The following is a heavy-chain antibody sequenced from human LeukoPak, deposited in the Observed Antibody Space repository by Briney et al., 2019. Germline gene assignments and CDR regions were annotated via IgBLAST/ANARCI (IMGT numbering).Heavy chain of an antibody. V-gene: IGHV1-2*02. Sequence: GASVKVSCKASGYTFTGYYMHWVRQAPGQGLEWMGWINPNSGGTDYVQKFQGRVTMTRDTSISTAYMELSRLRSDDTAVYYCARGSSGLRLGELSLSRGYYLDYWGQGTLVTVSS. CDR2: INPNSGGT. CDR3: ARGSSGLRLGELSLSRGYYLDY. J-gene: IGHJ4*02. CDR1: GYTFTGYY. D-gene: IGHD3-16*02.